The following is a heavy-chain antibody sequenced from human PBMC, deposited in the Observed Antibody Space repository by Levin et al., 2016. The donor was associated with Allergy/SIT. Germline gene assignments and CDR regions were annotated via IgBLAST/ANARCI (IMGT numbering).Heavy chain of an antibody. Sequence: SETLSLTCTVSGGSISSYYWSWIRQPPGKGLEWIGYIYYSGSTNYNPSLKSRVTISVDTSKNQFSLKLSSVTAADTAVYYCASYLFYRFDYWGQGTLVTVSS. CDR1: GGSISSYY. V-gene: IGHV4-59*13. CDR3: ASYLFYRFDY. D-gene: IGHD1-26*01. CDR2: IYYSGST. J-gene: IGHJ4*02.